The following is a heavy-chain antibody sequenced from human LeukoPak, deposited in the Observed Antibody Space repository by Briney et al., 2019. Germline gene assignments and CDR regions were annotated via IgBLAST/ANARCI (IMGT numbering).Heavy chain of an antibody. CDR3: ATADYSDAFDI. J-gene: IGHJ3*02. CDR1: GYTFTNYD. CDR2: MNPNSGNS. Sequence: GASVRVSCKASGYTFTNYDINWVRQATGQGLEWMGYMNPNSGNSAYAQKFQGRVTMTEDTSTDTACMELSSLRSEDTAVYYCATADYSDAFDIWGQGTMVTVSS. V-gene: IGHV1-8*01. D-gene: IGHD3-16*01.